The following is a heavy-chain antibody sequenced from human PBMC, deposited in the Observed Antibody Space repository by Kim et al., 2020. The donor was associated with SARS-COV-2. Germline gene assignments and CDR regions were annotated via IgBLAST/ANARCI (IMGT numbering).Heavy chain of an antibody. J-gene: IGHJ4*02. CDR1: GNSFSNYW. D-gene: IGHD2-21*01. CDR3: ARGGDGSIFRIDY. CDR2: IYPGDSDT. V-gene: IGHV5-51*01. Sequence: GESLKISCKDSGNSFSNYWIGWVRQMPGKGLEWMGIIYPGDSDTRYSPSFQGQVTVSADKSISTAYLQWSGLKASDTAMYYCARGGDGSIFRIDYWGQGTLVTVSS.